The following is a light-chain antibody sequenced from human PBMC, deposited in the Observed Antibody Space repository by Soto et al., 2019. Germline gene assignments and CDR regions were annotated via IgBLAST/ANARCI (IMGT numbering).Light chain of an antibody. J-gene: IGLJ3*02. CDR3: SSYTSSNTWV. V-gene: IGLV2-14*01. CDR1: SSDVGGHNY. Sequence: QSALTQPASVSGSPGQSITISCVGTSSDVGGHNYVSWYQQYPGKAPKLMISEVSDRPSGISNRFSGSTSGNTASLTISRLQAEDEADYYCSSYTSSNTWVFGGGTKVTVL. CDR2: EVS.